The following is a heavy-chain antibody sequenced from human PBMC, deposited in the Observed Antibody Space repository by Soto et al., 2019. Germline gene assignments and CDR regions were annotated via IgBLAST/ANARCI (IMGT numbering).Heavy chain of an antibody. V-gene: IGHV5-10-1*01. CDR1: GYSFTSYW. D-gene: IGHD3-10*01. CDR2: IDPSDSYT. CDR3: AGNYGSGSYYNAPMDV. Sequence: PGESLKISCKGSGYSFTSYWISWVRQMPGKGLEWMGRIDPSDSYTNYSPSFQGHVTISADKSISTAYLQWSSLKASDTAMYYCAGNYGSGSYYNAPMDVWGQGTTVTVSS. J-gene: IGHJ6*02.